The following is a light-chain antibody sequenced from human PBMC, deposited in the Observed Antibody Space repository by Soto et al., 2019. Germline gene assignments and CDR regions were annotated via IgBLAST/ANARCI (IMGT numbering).Light chain of an antibody. J-gene: IGKJ1*01. CDR1: QNIDTR. Sequence: DIQMTQSPSTLSASVGDRVTITCRASQNIDTRLAGYQQKPGKAPKLLIYKASTLENGVPLRFSVSGSGTEFTLAITSLRPDDFATYYCQHDHFFWTFGQGTRVEIK. V-gene: IGKV1-5*03. CDR2: KAS. CDR3: QHDHFFWT.